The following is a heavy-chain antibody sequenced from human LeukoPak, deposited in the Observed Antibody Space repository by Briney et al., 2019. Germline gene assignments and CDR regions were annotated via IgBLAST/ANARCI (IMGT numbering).Heavy chain of an antibody. CDR1: GFTFSTYA. Sequence: GGSLRLSCAASGFTFSTYAMSWVRQAPGKGLEWVSATSGSGASTYYADSVRGRFSISRDNSKNTLYLQMNSLRVDDTALYYCGKDLGFGGPHDAFDIWGQGTMVTVSS. D-gene: IGHD3-10*01. V-gene: IGHV3-23*01. CDR2: TSGSGAST. J-gene: IGHJ3*02. CDR3: GKDLGFGGPHDAFDI.